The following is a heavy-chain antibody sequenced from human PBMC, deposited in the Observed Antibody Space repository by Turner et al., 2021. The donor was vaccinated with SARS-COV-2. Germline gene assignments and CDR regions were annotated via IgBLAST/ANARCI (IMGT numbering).Heavy chain of an antibody. Sequence: VQLVESGGGVVQPGGSLIRSCASSGFTVSRNNMNWVRPAPGKGLEWVSIIYSGGSTFYSDSVKGRFTISRDNSKNTLDLQMTSLSAEDTAVYYCAREVSGSSNTGVYFDYWGQGTLVTVSS. V-gene: IGHV3-66*01. D-gene: IGHD3-10*01. CDR3: AREVSGSSNTGVYFDY. CDR1: GFTVSRNN. J-gene: IGHJ4*02. CDR2: IYSGGST.